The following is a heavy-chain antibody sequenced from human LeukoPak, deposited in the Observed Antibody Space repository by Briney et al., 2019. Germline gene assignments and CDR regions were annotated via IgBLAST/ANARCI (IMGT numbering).Heavy chain of an antibody. CDR1: GGSISNFY. D-gene: IGHD5-12*01. J-gene: IGHJ4*02. Sequence: PSETLSLTCSVFGGSISNFYWSWIRQPPGKGLEWIGYIHYSGSTNYNPSLKSRVTISVDTSKNQFSLKLTSVTAEDTAVYYCARALYSGYDYWGQGTPVTVSS. CDR3: ARALYSGYDY. CDR2: IHYSGST. V-gene: IGHV4-59*01.